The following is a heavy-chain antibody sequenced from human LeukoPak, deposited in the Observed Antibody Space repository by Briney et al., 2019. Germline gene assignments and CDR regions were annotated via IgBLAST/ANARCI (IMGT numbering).Heavy chain of an antibody. Sequence: GGPLRLSCAASGFTFSSYAMSWVREAPGKGREWVSAISGSGGSTYYADSVKGRFTISRDNSKNTLYLQMNSLRAEDTAVYYCAASGWGSHHDDAFDIWGQGTMVTVSS. CDR1: GFTFSSYA. CDR2: ISGSGGST. CDR3: AASGWGSHHDDAFDI. D-gene: IGHD3-16*01. V-gene: IGHV3-23*01. J-gene: IGHJ3*02.